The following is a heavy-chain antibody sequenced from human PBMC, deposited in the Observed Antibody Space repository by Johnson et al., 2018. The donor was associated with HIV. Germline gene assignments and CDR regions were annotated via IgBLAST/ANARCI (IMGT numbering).Heavy chain of an antibody. CDR1: GFTFSSYG. CDR2: ISYDGSDK. Sequence: QVQLVESGGGVVQPGRSLRLSCVASGFTFSSYGMNWVRQAPGKGLEWVAVISYDGSDKYYADSVKGRFTISRDNSKTPLYLQMNSLRAEDTAAYYCARRDDIRNGAFDIWGQGTMVTVSS. V-gene: IGHV3-30*03. J-gene: IGHJ3*02. D-gene: IGHD3-22*01. CDR3: ARRDDIRNGAFDI.